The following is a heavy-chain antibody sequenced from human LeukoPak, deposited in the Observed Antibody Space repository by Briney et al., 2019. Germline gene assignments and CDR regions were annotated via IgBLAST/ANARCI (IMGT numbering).Heavy chain of an antibody. J-gene: IGHJ3*02. CDR1: GGSISRYY. D-gene: IGHD6-19*01. Sequence: SETLSLTCTVSGGSISRYYWSWIRQPPGKGLEWIGYIYSSGSTNYNPSLKSRVTISVDTSMHQFSLRLSSVTAADTDVYYCARRLAVTDSPAFDIWGQGTMVTVSS. CDR2: IYSSGST. V-gene: IGHV4-59*08. CDR3: ARRLAVTDSPAFDI.